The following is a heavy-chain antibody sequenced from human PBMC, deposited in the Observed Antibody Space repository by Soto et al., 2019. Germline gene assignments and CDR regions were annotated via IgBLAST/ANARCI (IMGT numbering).Heavy chain of an antibody. J-gene: IGHJ4*02. CDR1: GGSISSSPYY. D-gene: IGHD1-1*01. V-gene: IGHV4-39*01. Sequence: QLQLQESGPGLVKPSETLSLTCTVSGGSISSSPYYWAWIRQPPGKGLQWIGNIYYNGNTFYNPSLRSRVTISIDTSKGQFSLGLSSVTASGTAVYYCARHGPLTNNWNQLNCWGQGTLVTVSS. CDR2: IYYNGNT. CDR3: ARHGPLTNNWNQLNC.